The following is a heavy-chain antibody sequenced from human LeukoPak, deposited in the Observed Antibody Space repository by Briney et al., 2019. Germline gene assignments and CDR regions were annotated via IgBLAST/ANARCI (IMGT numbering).Heavy chain of an antibody. V-gene: IGHV4-34*01. CDR1: GGSFSGYY. Sequence: SETLSLTCAVYGGSFSGYYWSWIRQPPGKGLEWIGEINHSGSTNYNPSLKSRVTISVDTSKNQFSLKLSSVTAADTAVYYCARGATWGSYRYSLYFDYWGQGTLVTVSS. D-gene: IGHD3-16*02. J-gene: IGHJ4*02. CDR2: INHSGST. CDR3: ARGATWGSYRYSLYFDY.